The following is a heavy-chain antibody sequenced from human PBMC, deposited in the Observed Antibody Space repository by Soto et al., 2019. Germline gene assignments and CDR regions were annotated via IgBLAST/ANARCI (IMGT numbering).Heavy chain of an antibody. D-gene: IGHD1-26*01. V-gene: IGHV1-2*02. J-gene: IGHJ4*02. Sequence: QVQLVQSGAEVKEVGASVKVSCKTSGYTFSAYYVHWARLTPGRGFQWLGWINPSNEITTFSQFFQGRVTMTRDTSTNTAHMELNRLTSDDTAVYYCMRGGWGDSPIDYWGQGTQVTVSS. CDR1: GYTFSAYY. CDR2: INPSNEIT. CDR3: MRGGWGDSPIDY.